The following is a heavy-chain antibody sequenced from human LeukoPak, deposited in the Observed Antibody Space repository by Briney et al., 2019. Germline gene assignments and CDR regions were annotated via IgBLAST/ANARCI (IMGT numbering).Heavy chain of an antibody. CDR1: GFTFSSYA. Sequence: GGSLRLSCAASGFTFSSYAMSWVRQAPGKGLEWVSAISGSGGSTYYADSVKGRFTISRDNSKNTLYLQMNSLRAEDTAVYYCAKDDPYGGNTYYYYYGMDVWGQGTTVTVSS. V-gene: IGHV3-23*01. CDR3: AKDDPYGGNTYYYYYGMDV. D-gene: IGHD4-23*01. J-gene: IGHJ6*02. CDR2: ISGSGGST.